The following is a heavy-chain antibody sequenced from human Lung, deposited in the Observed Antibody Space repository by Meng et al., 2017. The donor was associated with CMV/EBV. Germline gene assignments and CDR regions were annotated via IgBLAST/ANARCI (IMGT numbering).Heavy chain of an antibody. D-gene: IGHD3-10*01. V-gene: IGHV4-4*02. CDR2: IPHRGRS. CDR3: LRRSGGSV. J-gene: IGHJ1*01. CDR1: GDSITNHNW. Sequence: QWQLVATGPALVKPSETLSLTCAVSGDSITNHNWWAWVRQPPGKGLEWIGEIPHRGRSAYNPSLKSRVSMSIDKSKNQFSLKLTSVTAADTAVNHCLRRSGGSVWGQGTLVTVSS.